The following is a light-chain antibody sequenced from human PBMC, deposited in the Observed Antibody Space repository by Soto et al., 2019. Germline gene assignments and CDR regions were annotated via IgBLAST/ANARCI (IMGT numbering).Light chain of an antibody. CDR3: QHYVTSLTT. V-gene: IGKV3-20*01. CDR1: QSVSSSY. J-gene: IGKJ1*01. CDR2: GAS. Sequence: EIVLTQSPGTLSLSLGERATLSCRASQSVSSSYLAWYQQKPGQAPRLLIYGASSRATGIPDRFSGSGSGTDFTLTISSLEPEDFAVYYCQHYVTSLTTFGQGTKVDI.